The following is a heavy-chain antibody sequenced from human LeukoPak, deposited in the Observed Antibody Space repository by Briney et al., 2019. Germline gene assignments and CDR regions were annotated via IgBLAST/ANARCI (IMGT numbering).Heavy chain of an antibody. J-gene: IGHJ3*02. CDR3: ARESPEDAFDI. Sequence: SETLSLTCTVSGGSISSSSYYWGWIRQPPGKGLEWIGSIYYSGSTYYNPSLKSRVTISVDTSKNQFSLKLSSVTAADTAVYYCARESPEDAFDIWGQGTTVTVSS. CDR1: GGSISSSSYY. V-gene: IGHV4-39*07. CDR2: IYYSGST.